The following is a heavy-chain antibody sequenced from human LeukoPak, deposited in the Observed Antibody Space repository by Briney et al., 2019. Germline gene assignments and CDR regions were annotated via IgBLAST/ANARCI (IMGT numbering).Heavy chain of an antibody. CDR2: IYYSGST. D-gene: IGHD3-9*01. Sequence: SETLSLTCTVSGGSISSYYWGWIRQPPGKGLEWIGSIYYSGSTYYNPSLKSRVTISIDTSKNQFSLKLSSVTAADTAVYYCARRQGVLRYFDWSEYFDYWGQGTLVTVSS. V-gene: IGHV4-39*01. CDR3: ARRQGVLRYFDWSEYFDY. CDR1: GGSISSYY. J-gene: IGHJ4*02.